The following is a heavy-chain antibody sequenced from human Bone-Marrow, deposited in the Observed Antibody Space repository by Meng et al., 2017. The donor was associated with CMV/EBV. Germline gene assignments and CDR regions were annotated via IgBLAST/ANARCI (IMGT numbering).Heavy chain of an antibody. Sequence: SETLSLTCTVSGGSVSNNNYYWGWIRQPPGKGLEWVGSIYYTGSTYYNPSLKSRVSISVDTSKNQFSLKLSSVTAADTAVYYGARLFYCGRSTCYGDYFDNWGQGPLVTVSS. D-gene: IGHD2-2*01. V-gene: IGHV4-39*07. CDR2: IYYTGST. CDR3: ARLFYCGRSTCYGDYFDN. J-gene: IGHJ4*02. CDR1: GGSVSNNNYY.